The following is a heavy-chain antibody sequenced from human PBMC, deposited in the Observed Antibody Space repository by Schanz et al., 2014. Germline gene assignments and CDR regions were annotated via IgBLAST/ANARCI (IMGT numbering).Heavy chain of an antibody. CDR2: ISGSGGGA. D-gene: IGHD2-8*02. CDR1: GFTFRRSYG. CDR3: ARGTGAFDS. J-gene: IGHJ4*02. Sequence: EVQMLESGGGLVQPGGSLRLSCVASGFTFRRSYGMTWVRQAPGKGLEWVSVISGSGGGANYAESVKGRFTISLDDSEKALYLQTNNLRVDDTAVYYCARGTGAFDSWGQGTLVTVSS. V-gene: IGHV3-23*01.